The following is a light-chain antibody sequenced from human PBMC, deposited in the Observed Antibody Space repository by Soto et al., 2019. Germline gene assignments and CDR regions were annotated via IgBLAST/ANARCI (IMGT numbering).Light chain of an antibody. J-gene: IGKJ1*01. CDR3: HQYSNWPRT. V-gene: IGKV3-15*01. Sequence: EVAVTQSPATLSVSPGERVTLSCRASQSVSSNLAWYQQKPGRAPRLLIYGASTRATGIPARFSGSGSGTEFTLTISSLQSEDFAVYYCHQYSNWPRTFGRGTKVDIK. CDR1: QSVSSN. CDR2: GAS.